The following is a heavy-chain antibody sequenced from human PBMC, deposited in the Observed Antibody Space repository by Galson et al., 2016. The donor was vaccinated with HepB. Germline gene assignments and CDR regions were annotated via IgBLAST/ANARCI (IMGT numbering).Heavy chain of an antibody. D-gene: IGHD4-23*01. J-gene: IGHJ4*02. CDR2: IYQSGNT. Sequence: LSLTCTVSAGSISSGGYSWRWIRQPPGKALEWIGHIYQSGNTDYNPSLRSRVTISLDTSRNQFSLKLTSVTAADTAVYYCARALDYGGHYFDSWGQGTLVTVSS. CDR3: ARALDYGGHYFDS. CDR1: AGSISSGGYS. V-gene: IGHV4-30-2*01.